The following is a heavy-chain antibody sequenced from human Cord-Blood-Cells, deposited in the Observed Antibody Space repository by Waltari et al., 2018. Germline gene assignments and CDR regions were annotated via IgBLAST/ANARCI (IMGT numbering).Heavy chain of an antibody. J-gene: IGHJ3*02. CDR1: GYTFTGYY. CDR2: TNPNRGGT. Sequence: QVQLVQSGAEVKKPGASVKVSCKASGYTFTGYYMHWVRQAPGQGLEWMGRTNPNRGGTNYAQKFQGRVTMTRDTSISTAYMGLSRLRSDDTAVYYCASYGDTGDAFDIWGQGTMVTVSS. CDR3: ASYGDTGDAFDI. V-gene: IGHV1-2*06. D-gene: IGHD7-27*01.